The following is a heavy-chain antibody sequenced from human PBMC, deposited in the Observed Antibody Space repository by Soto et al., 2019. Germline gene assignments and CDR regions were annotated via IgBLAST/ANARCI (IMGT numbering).Heavy chain of an antibody. D-gene: IGHD6-19*01. CDR1: GGTFSSYT. CDR2: IIPILGIA. CDR3: ARGGIAVAGTSRYYYGMDV. V-gene: IGHV1-69*02. J-gene: IGHJ6*02. Sequence: QVQLVQSGAEVKKPGSSVKVSCKASGGTFSSYTISWVRQAPGQGLEWMGRIIPILGIANYAQKFQGRVTITADKXXSXAXXELSSLRSEDTAVYYCARGGIAVAGTSRYYYGMDVWGQGTTVTVSS.